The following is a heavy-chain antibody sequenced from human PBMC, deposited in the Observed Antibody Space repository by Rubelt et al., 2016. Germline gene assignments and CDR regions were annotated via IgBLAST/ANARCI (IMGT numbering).Heavy chain of an antibody. D-gene: IGHD6-6*01. CDR1: GGTFSSYA. V-gene: IGHV1-69*01. J-gene: IGHJ4*02. CDR2: IIPVFGTA. Sequence: QVQLVQSGAEVKKPGSSVKVSCKASGGTFSSYAISWVRQAPGQGLEWMGGIIPVFGTANYAQKFQGRITMTADESTSTAYVELSSLRSEDTAVYYCATTRANRPDYFDYWGQGTVVTVSS. CDR3: ATTRANRPDYFDY.